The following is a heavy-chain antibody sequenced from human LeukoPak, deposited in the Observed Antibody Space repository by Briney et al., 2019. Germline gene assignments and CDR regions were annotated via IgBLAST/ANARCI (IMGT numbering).Heavy chain of an antibody. V-gene: IGHV3-23*01. CDR1: GFTFSNDA. CDR3: AKARAFHI. Sequence: GGSLRLSCVASGFTFSNDAMSWVRQAPGKGLEWVSVITNSGGGTYYADSVRGRFTISRDNSRNTLYLQMNSLRADDTAVYYCAKARAFHIWGQGTVVTVSS. CDR2: ITNSGGGT. J-gene: IGHJ3*02.